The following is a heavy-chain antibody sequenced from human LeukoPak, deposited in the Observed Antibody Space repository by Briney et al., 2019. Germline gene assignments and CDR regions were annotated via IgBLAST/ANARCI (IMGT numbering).Heavy chain of an antibody. CDR1: GFRFSSYA. CDR2: ISGSGVST. D-gene: IGHD1-7*01. Sequence: GGSLRLTCAASGFRFSSYAMSWVRQAPGKGLEWVSAISGSGVSTYYADSVKGRFTVSRDNSKNTLYLQMSSLRAEDTAVYYCAKDERNWNYNLASQTYDWGQGTLVTVSS. CDR3: AKDERNWNYNLASQTYD. J-gene: IGHJ4*02. V-gene: IGHV3-23*01.